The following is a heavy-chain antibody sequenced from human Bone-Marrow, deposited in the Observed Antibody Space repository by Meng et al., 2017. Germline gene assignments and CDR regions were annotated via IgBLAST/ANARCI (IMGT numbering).Heavy chain of an antibody. J-gene: IGHJ4*02. CDR2: IREDGSEK. Sequence: GESLKISCAASGFTFSSYWMTWVRQAPGKGLEWVATIREDGSEKYQVDSLKGRFTISRDNAKNSLYLQMNSLRAEDTAVYYCARDFDYWGQGTLVTVSS. CDR3: ARDFDY. CDR1: GFTFSSYW. V-gene: IGHV3-7*01.